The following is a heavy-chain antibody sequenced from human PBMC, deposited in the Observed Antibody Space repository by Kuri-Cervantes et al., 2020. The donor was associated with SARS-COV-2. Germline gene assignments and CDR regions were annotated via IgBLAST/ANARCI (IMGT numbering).Heavy chain of an antibody. CDR1: EFTFSSYA. J-gene: IGHJ4*02. CDR2: ISGSGGST. Sequence: GESLKISCAASEFTFSSYAMSWVRQAPGKGLEWVSAISGSGGSTYYADSVKGRFTISRDNAKNSLYLQMNNLRAEDTALYFCAGDPTGVAGVGRFFDYWGQGALVTVSS. CDR3: AGDPTGVAGVGRFFDY. D-gene: IGHD6-19*01. V-gene: IGHV3-23*01.